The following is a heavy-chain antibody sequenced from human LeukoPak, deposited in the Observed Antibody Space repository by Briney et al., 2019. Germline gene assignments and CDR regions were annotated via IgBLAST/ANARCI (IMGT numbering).Heavy chain of an antibody. CDR2: IYYSGNT. CDR3: ASREGVRVGYFDY. CDR1: GGSISSSNYY. V-gene: IGHV4-39*01. Sequence: SETLSLTCTVSGGSISSSNYYWGWIRQPPGKGLEWVGSIYYSGNTYYNPSLKSRVTISVDTSKNQFSLKLTSVTAADTAVYYCASREGVRVGYFDYWGQGTLVTVSS. J-gene: IGHJ4*02. D-gene: IGHD3-10*01.